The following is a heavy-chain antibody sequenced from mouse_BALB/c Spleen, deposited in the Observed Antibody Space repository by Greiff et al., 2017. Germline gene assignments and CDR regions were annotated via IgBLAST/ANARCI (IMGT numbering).Heavy chain of an antibody. CDR1: GFTFSSYA. CDR3: ARCHYYGYAMDY. V-gene: IGHV5-9-4*01. CDR2: ISSGGSYT. J-gene: IGHJ4*01. D-gene: IGHD1-2*01. Sequence: EVHLVESGGGLVKPGGSLKLSCAASGFTFSSYAMSWVRQSPEKRLEWVAEISSGGSYTYYPDTVTGRFTISRDNAKNTLYLEMSSLRSEDTAMYYCARCHYYGYAMDYWGQGTSVTVSS.